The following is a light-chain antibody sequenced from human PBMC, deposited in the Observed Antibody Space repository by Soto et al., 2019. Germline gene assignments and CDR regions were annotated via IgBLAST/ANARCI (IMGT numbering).Light chain of an antibody. CDR1: QSIGTW. CDR3: QQYVSYPLT. Sequence: DIQMTQSTSTLSAFIGDRVTITCRASQSIGTWLAWYQQKPGKAPKLLISKASSLEIGVPSRFSGSGSGTEFTLTISSLQPDDVATYSCQQYVSYPLTFGVGTKVEIK. J-gene: IGKJ4*01. V-gene: IGKV1-5*03. CDR2: KAS.